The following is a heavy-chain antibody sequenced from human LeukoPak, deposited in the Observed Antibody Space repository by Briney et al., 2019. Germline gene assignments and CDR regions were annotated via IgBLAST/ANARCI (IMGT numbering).Heavy chain of an antibody. CDR1: GSTFDNYV. CDR2: ISWNSGSI. CDR3: AKERNWYFDL. J-gene: IGHJ2*01. V-gene: IGHV3-9*01. Sequence: PGRSLRLTCAASGSTFDNYVIHWVRQAPGKGLEWVSGISWNSGSIDYADSVKGRFTISRDNAKNSLYLQMNSLRAEDTALYYCAKERNWYFDLWGRGTLVTVSS.